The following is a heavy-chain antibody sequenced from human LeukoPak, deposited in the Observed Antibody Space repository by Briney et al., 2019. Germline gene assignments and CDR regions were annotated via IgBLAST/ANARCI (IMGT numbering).Heavy chain of an antibody. CDR1: GASITYGDYY. Sequence: SETLSLTCAVSGASITYGDYYWSWVRQSPGKGLEWLGYIYRTGRTYYNPSFKSRVSISIDVSKSQFSLRLNSMTAADTAVYYCARGVYMVVPPAALGLRGPTVVAPEAGGFDPWGQGTLVTVSS. V-gene: IGHV4-30-2*06. CDR2: IYRTGRT. CDR3: ARGVYMVVPPAALGLRGPTVVAPEAGGFDP. D-gene: IGHD2-2*01. J-gene: IGHJ5*02.